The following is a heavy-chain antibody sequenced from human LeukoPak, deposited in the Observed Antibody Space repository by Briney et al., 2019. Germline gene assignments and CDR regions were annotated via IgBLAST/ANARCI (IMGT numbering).Heavy chain of an antibody. J-gene: IGHJ5*02. CDR1: GYTFTSYD. V-gene: IGHV1-8*01. D-gene: IGHD2-21*02. CDR2: MNPNSGNT. CDR3: ARGGLPSRDFMRYNWFDP. Sequence: ASVKVSCKASGYTFTSYDINWVRQATGQGLEWMGWMNPNSGNTGYAQKFQGRVTMTRNTSISTAYMELSSLRSEDTAVYYCARGGLPSRDFMRYNWFDPWGQGTLVTVSS.